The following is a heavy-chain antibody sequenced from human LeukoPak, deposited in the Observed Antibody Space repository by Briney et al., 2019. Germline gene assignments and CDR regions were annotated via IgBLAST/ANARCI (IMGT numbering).Heavy chain of an antibody. Sequence: GGSLRLSCAASGFTLNDYYMSWIRQAPGKGLEWISYISSSGTSIYYADSVKGRFSISRDNAKNSLYLQLNSLRAEDTAVYYCARRDYYDSSDYSFGHWGQGTLVTVSS. J-gene: IGHJ4*02. CDR3: ARRDYYDSSDYSFGH. D-gene: IGHD3-22*01. V-gene: IGHV3-11*01. CDR1: GFTLNDYY. CDR2: ISSSGTSI.